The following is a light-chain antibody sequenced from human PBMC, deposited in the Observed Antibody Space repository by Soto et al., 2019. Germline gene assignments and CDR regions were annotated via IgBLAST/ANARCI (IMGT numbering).Light chain of an antibody. CDR2: EVS. V-gene: IGLV2-14*01. CDR1: SSDVGGYNS. J-gene: IGLJ2*01. Sequence: QSVLTQPASVSGSPGQSITISCTGTSSDVGGYNSVSWYQQHPGEAPKLIISEVSNRPSGISNRFSGSKSGNTASLTISGLQAEDEADYYCNSYTSSNTPVFGGGTKLTVL. CDR3: NSYTSSNTPV.